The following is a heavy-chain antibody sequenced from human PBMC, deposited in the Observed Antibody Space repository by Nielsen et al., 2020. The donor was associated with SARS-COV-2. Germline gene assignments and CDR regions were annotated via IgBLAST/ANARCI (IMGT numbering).Heavy chain of an antibody. D-gene: IGHD5-24*01. CDR1: GGSISSYY. V-gene: IGHV4-59*08. CDR2: IYYSGST. Sequence: SETLSLPCTVSGGSISSYYWSWIRQPPGKGLEWIGYIYYSGSTNYNPSLKSRVTISVDTSKNQFSLKLSSVTAADTAVYYCARQGRDGYNWDYYYYGMDVLGQGTTVTVSS. J-gene: IGHJ6*02. CDR3: ARQGRDGYNWDYYYYGMDV.